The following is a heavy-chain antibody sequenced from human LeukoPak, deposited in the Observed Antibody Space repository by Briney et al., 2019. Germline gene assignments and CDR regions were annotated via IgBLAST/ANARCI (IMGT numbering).Heavy chain of an antibody. V-gene: IGHV3-43*01. J-gene: IGHJ6*02. Sequence: GGSLRLSCAASGFTFDDYTMHWVRQAPGEGLEWVSLISWDGGSTYYADSVKGRFTISRDNSKNSLYLQMNSLRTEDTALYYCAKGGRSGESDYYGMDVWGQGTTVTVSS. CDR2: ISWDGGST. CDR3: AKGGRSGESDYYGMDV. D-gene: IGHD3-10*01. CDR1: GFTFDDYT.